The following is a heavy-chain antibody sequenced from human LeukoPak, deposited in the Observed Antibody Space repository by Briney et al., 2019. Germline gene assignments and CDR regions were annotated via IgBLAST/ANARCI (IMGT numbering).Heavy chain of an antibody. J-gene: IGHJ4*02. Sequence: PGGSLRLSCAASGFTFSSYGMHWVRQAPGKGLEWVAVIWYDGSNKYHADSVKGRFTISRDNSKNTLYLQMNSLRAEDTAVYYCAKSDGITIFAWGQGTLVTVSS. CDR1: GFTFSSYG. D-gene: IGHD3-3*01. CDR3: AKSDGITIFA. CDR2: IWYDGSNK. V-gene: IGHV3-33*06.